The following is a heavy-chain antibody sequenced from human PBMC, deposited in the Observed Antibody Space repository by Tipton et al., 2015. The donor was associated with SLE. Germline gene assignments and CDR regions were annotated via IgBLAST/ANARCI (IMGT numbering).Heavy chain of an antibody. CDR2: IKGDGSET. CDR1: IFSLTDFW. V-gene: IGHV3-7*01. Sequence: SLRLSCEASIFSLTDFWMTWVRQAPGKGLEWVATIKGDGSETFYVGSVKGRFTISRDNAKNSLYLQMNSLRAEDTAVYYCTRTENWGQGTLVTVSS. CDR3: TRTEN. J-gene: IGHJ4*02.